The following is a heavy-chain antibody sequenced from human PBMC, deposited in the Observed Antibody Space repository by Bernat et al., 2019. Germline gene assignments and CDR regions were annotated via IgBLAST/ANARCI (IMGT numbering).Heavy chain of an antibody. V-gene: IGHV3-15*07. Sequence: EVQLVESGGGLVRPGGSLRLSCAGSGFTFSNAWMNWVRQAPGRGLEWVARIKSKADGGTTDYAAPMKGRFTISRDDSKNTVYVQMNSLKTEDTAVYYCSTGGYFLDYWGQGTLVTVSS. D-gene: IGHD1-26*01. CDR1: GFTFSNAW. CDR2: IKSKADGGTT. J-gene: IGHJ4*02. CDR3: STGGYFLDY.